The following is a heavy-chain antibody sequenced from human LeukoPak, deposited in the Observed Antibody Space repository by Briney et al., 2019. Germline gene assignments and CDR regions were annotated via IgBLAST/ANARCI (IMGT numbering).Heavy chain of an antibody. CDR1: GGSISSYY. CDR2: IYTSGST. J-gene: IGHJ6*03. D-gene: IGHD6-6*01. V-gene: IGHV4-4*07. CDR3: ARDRSSSSAYYYSYYYMGV. Sequence: PSETLSLTCTVSGGSISSYYGSWIRQPAGKGLEWIGRIYTSGSTNYNPSLKSRVTISVDKSKNQFSLKLSSVTAADTAVYYCARDRSSSSAYYYSYYYMGVWGKGTTVTVSS.